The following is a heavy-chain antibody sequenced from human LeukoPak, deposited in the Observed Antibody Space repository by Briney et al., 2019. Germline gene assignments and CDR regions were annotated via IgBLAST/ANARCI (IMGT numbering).Heavy chain of an antibody. Sequence: GGSLRLSCAASGFTFSGSALHCVRQDSGKGQEWVGRIRSTANGYATAYAASVKGRFTISRDDSKNTVYLQMDSLKTEDTAVXXXXGNYYGSGSYADFDYWGQGTLATVSS. D-gene: IGHD3-10*01. V-gene: IGHV3-73*01. CDR2: IRSTANGYAT. J-gene: IGHJ4*02. CDR3: XGNYYGSGSYADFDY. CDR1: GFTFSGSA.